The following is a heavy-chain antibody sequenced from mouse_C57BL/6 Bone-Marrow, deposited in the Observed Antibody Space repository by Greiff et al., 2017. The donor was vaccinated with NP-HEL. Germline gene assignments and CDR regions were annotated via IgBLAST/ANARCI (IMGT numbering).Heavy chain of an antibody. CDR3: ARSDGSSWYFDV. CDR2: INPSSGYT. V-gene: IGHV1-4*01. CDR1: GYTFTSYT. D-gene: IGHD1-1*01. Sequence: QVQLQQSGAELARPGASVKMSCKASGYTFTSYTMHWVKQRPGQGLEWIGYINPSSGYTKYNQKFKDKATLTADKSSSTAYMQLSSLTSEDSAVYYCARSDGSSWYFDVWGTGTTVTVSS. J-gene: IGHJ1*03.